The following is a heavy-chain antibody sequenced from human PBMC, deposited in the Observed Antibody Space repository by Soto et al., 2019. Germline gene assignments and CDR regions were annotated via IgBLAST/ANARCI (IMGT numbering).Heavy chain of an antibody. D-gene: IGHD2-2*01. V-gene: IGHV1-69*01. Sequence: QVQLVQSGAEVKKPGSSVKVSCKASGGTFSSYAISWVRQAPGQGLEWMGGIIPIPGTANYAQKFQGRVTITADESTSTAYMELSSLRSEHTAVYYCATSQGRSTSLDIDYYYYYGLDAWGQGTTVTVSS. CDR3: ATSQGRSTSLDIDYYYYYGLDA. CDR2: IIPIPGTA. J-gene: IGHJ6*02. CDR1: GGTFSSYA.